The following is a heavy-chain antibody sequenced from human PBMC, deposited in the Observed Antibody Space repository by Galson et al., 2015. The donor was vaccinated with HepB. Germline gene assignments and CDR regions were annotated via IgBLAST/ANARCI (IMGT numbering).Heavy chain of an antibody. Sequence: SLRLSCAGSGFTFSRTGMIWVRQAPGKGLEYVSAISISGSGKDYVDSVRGRFTISRDNSKNMLYLQMNDLRAEDTAVYYCAKGTTSIDYWGQGTLVTVSS. V-gene: IGHV3-23*01. CDR1: GFTFSRTG. J-gene: IGHJ4*02. CDR3: AKGTTSIDY. CDR2: ISISGSGK. D-gene: IGHD1-1*01.